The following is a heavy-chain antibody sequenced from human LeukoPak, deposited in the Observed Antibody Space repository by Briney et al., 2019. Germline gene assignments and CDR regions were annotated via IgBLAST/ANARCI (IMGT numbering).Heavy chain of an antibody. CDR1: AFTFSAYC. CDR3: VRGRSDFWPEGRSYYMDV. J-gene: IGHJ6*03. Sequence: GGSLRLSCASSAFTFSAYCMHWVRQAPGKGLVWVSRIRTDGRTTTYADSVKGRFIISRDNAKSTLYLQMNSLGAEDTAVYYCVRGRSDFWPEGRSYYMDVWGKGTTVTVSS. CDR2: IRTDGRTT. D-gene: IGHD3-3*01. V-gene: IGHV3-74*01.